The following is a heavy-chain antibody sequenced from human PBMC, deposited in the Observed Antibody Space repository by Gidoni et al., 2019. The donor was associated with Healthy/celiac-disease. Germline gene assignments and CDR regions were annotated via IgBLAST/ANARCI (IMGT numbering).Heavy chain of an antibody. J-gene: IGHJ4*02. CDR2: IWYDGSNK. V-gene: IGHV3-33*01. CDR1: GFTFSSYG. CDR3: ARGTGYSSSWSVY. D-gene: IGHD6-13*01. Sequence: QVQLVESGGGVVQPGRSLRLSCAASGFTFSSYGMHWVRQAPGKGLEWVAVIWYDGSNKYYADSVKGRFTISRDNSKNTLYLQMNSLRAEDTAVYYCARGTGYSSSWSVYWGQGTLVTVSS.